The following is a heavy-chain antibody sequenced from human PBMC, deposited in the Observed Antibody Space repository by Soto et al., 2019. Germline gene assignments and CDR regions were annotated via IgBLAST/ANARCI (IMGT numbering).Heavy chain of an antibody. CDR1: GYTFTSYG. CDR2: ISAYNGNT. D-gene: IGHD6-25*01. J-gene: IGHJ4*02. CDR3: ARGYSSGWYLDY. V-gene: IGHV1-18*01. Sequence: QVQRGQSGAEVKKPGASVKVSCKASGYTFTSYGISWVRQAPGQGLEWMGWISAYNGNTNYAQKLQGRVTKNPDTSTSTAYMELRSLRSDATAVYYCARGYSSGWYLDYWGQGTLVTVSA.